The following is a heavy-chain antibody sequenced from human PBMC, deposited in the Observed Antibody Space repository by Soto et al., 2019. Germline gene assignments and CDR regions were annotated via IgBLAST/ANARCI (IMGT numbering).Heavy chain of an antibody. V-gene: IGHV4-4*02. CDR2: VFDTGET. J-gene: IGHJ4*02. Sequence: QVQLQESGPGLVKPSGTLSLTCAVFGDSISTDRWWTWVRQPPGKGLEWIGEVFDTGETHYNTFLKSQVTISMDKSKNQFSLTLISVTAADTAVDYCATRSEHYPNWGQGTLVTVSS. CDR1: GDSISTDRW. CDR3: ATRSEHYPN. D-gene: IGHD3-10*01.